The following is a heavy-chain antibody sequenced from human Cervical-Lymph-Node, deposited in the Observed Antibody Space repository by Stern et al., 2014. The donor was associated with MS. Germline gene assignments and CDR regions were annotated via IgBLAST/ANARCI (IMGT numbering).Heavy chain of an antibody. D-gene: IGHD4-11*01. V-gene: IGHV4-31*03. CDR1: GGSISSGGYY. CDR3: ARGGAGGIMDYSNSAKYYYYGMDV. CDR2: IYYSGST. Sequence: QVQLQESGPGLVKPSQTLSLTCTVSGGSISSGGYYWSWIRQHPGKGLEWIGYIYYSGSTYYNPSLKSRVTISVDTSKNQFSLKLSSVTAADTAVYYCARGGAGGIMDYSNSAKYYYYGMDVWGQGTTVTVSS. J-gene: IGHJ6*02.